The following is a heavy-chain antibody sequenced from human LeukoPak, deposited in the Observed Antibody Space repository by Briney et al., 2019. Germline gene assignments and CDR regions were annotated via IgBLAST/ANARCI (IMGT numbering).Heavy chain of an antibody. V-gene: IGHV7-4-1*02. D-gene: IGHD2-2*01. CDR2: INTDTGNP. CDR1: GYTFTNYA. Sequence: ASVKVSCKASGYTFTNYAMNWVRQAPGQGLEWMGWINTDTGNPTYAQGFTRRLVFSLDSSASTAYLQISSLKAEDTAVYYCARTLFGDQYQLLHNWFDPWGQGTLVTVSS. CDR3: ARTLFGDQYQLLHNWFDP. J-gene: IGHJ5*02.